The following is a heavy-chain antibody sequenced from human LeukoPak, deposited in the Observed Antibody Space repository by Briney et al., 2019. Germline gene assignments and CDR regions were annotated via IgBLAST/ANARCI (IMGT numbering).Heavy chain of an antibody. V-gene: IGHV3-30*02. D-gene: IGHD2-2*01. J-gene: IGHJ6*03. CDR2: IRYDGSNK. Sequence: GGSLRLSCAASGFTFSSYGMHWVRQAPGKGLEWVAFIRYDGSNKYYADSVKGRFTISRDNSKNTLYLQMNILRAEDKAVCYCAKDPVNCSSTSCSHYYYYYMDVWAKGPRSPSP. CDR3: AKDPVNCSSTSCSHYYYYYMDV. CDR1: GFTFSSYG.